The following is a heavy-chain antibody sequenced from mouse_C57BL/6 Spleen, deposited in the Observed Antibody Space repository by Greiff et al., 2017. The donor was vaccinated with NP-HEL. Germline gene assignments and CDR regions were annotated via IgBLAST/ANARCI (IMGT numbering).Heavy chain of an antibody. CDR3: ARHGVPGWYFDV. D-gene: IGHD2-14*01. V-gene: IGHV5-12*01. J-gene: IGHJ1*03. CDR1: GFTFSDYY. Sequence: EVKLVESGGGLVQPGGSLKLSCAASGFTFSDYYMYWVRQTPEKRLEWVAYISNGGGSTYYPDTVKGRFTISRDNAKNTLYLQMSRLKSEDTAMYYCARHGVPGWYFDVWGTGTTVTVSS. CDR2: ISNGGGST.